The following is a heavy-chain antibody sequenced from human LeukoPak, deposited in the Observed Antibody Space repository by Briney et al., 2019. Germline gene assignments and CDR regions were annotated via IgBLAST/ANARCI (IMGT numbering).Heavy chain of an antibody. CDR1: GFTFDDYA. CDR2: ISWNSGSI. CDR3: ARDYCSGGSCFFN. V-gene: IGHV3-9*01. D-gene: IGHD2-15*01. J-gene: IGHJ4*02. Sequence: GGSLRLSCAASGFTFDDYAMHWVRQAPGKGLEWVSGISWNSGSIGYADSVKGRFTISRDNAKNSLYLQMNSLRAEDTAVYFCARDYCSGGSCFFNWGQGTLVTVSS.